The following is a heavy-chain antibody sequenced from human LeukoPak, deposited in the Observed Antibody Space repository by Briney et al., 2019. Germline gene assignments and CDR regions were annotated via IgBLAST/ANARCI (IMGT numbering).Heavy chain of an antibody. CDR1: GFTDSSNY. Sequence: GGSLRLSCAASGFTDSSNYMSWVRQAPGKGLEWVSVIYSGGSTYYADSVKGRFTISRDNSKNTLYLQMNSLRAEDTAVYYCARTDGSGSYLYDYWGRGTLVTVSS. CDR2: IYSGGST. V-gene: IGHV3-66*01. D-gene: IGHD3-10*01. J-gene: IGHJ4*02. CDR3: ARTDGSGSYLYDY.